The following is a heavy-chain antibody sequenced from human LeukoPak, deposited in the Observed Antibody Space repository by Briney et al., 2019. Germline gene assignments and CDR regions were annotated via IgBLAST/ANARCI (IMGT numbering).Heavy chain of an antibody. D-gene: IGHD6-6*01. V-gene: IGHV4-4*09. CDR2: IYTSVSS. Sequence: SETLSLTCSVSGGSISRYYWSWIRQPPGTGLEWIGDIYTSVSSNYNPSLKSRVTISLDTSKNQFSLKLSSVTAADTAVYYCARRGSIAARSYYYYYMDVWGKGTTVTVSS. J-gene: IGHJ6*03. CDR1: GGSISRYY. CDR3: ARRGSIAARSYYYYYMDV.